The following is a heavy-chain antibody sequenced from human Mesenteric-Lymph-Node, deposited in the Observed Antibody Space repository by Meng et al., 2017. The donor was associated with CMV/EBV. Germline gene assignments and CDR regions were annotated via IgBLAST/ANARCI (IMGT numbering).Heavy chain of an antibody. V-gene: IGHV3-21*04. Sequence: GESLKISCAASGFTFSSYSVTWVRQAPGKGLEWVSSISDRSGYIYYADSVKGRFTISRDNSKNTLYLQMNSLRAEDTAVYYCAKALRYCSSTSCYETDAFDIWGQGTMVTVSS. CDR1: GFTFSSYS. CDR3: AKALRYCSSTSCYETDAFDI. CDR2: ISDRSGYI. J-gene: IGHJ3*02. D-gene: IGHD2-2*01.